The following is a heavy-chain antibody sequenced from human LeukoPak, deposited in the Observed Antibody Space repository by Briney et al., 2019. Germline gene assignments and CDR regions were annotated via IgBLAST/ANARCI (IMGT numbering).Heavy chain of an antibody. V-gene: IGHV1-24*01. J-gene: IGHJ4*02. CDR2: FDPEDGET. Sequence: ASVKVSCKVSGYTLTELSMHWVRQAPGKGLEWMGGFDPEDGETIYAQKFQGRVTMTEDTSTDTAYMELSSLRSEDTAVYYCATRAPELRFLEWLLYFDYWGQETLVTVSS. CDR3: ATRAPELRFLEWLLYFDY. CDR1: GYTLTELS. D-gene: IGHD3-3*01.